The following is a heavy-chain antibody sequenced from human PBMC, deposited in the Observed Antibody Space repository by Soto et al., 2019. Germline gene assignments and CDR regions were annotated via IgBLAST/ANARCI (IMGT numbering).Heavy chain of an antibody. J-gene: IGHJ6*02. D-gene: IGHD3-3*02. V-gene: IGHV3-74*01. CDR2: IDSDGTST. CDR3: ARDEAVLEWLLGGMDV. CDR1: GFTFSNYW. Sequence: EVQLVESGGGLVQPGGTLRLSCEASGFTFSNYWMHWVRQAPGKGLVWVSRIDSDGTSTTYADSVKGRFTISRDNAKNTLYLQMNSLRAEDTAVYYCARDEAVLEWLLGGMDVWGPGTTVSVSS.